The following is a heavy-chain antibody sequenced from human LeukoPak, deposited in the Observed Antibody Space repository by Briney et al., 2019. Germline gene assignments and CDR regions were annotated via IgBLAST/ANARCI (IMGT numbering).Heavy chain of an antibody. J-gene: IGHJ4*02. CDR1: GGSISSGDYY. Sequence: SQTLSLTCSVSGGSISSGDYYWGWIRQPQGKGLECIGYISQSGSTSYNPSLKSRVTIPVDRSKSQLFLKLTSVTAADTAVYYCARGRGVGAPSGYFDYWGQGTLVTVSS. CDR3: ARGRGVGAPSGYFDY. D-gene: IGHD1-26*01. V-gene: IGHV4-30-2*01. CDR2: ISQSGST.